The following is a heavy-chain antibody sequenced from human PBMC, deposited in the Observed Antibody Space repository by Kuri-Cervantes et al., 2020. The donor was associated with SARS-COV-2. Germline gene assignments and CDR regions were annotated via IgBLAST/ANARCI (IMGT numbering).Heavy chain of an antibody. V-gene: IGHV4-30-2*01. J-gene: IGHJ4*02. CDR1: GGSISSGGYS. Sequence: SQTLSLTCAVSGGSISSGGYSWSWIRQPPRKGLEWIGYIYHSGSTYYNPSLKSRVTISVDTSKNQFSLKLSSVTAADTAVYYCARLGIAAAGTGDYWGQGTLVTVSS. CDR3: ARLGIAAAGTGDY. D-gene: IGHD6-13*01. CDR2: IYHSGST.